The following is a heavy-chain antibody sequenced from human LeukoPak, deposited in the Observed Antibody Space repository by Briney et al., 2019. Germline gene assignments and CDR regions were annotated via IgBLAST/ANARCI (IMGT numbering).Heavy chain of an antibody. J-gene: IGHJ6*03. CDR3: AKDLFSGSGRAGNMDV. D-gene: IGHD3-10*01. Sequence: GRSLRLSCAASGFTFSTYGMHWVRQAPGKGLEWVALILYDGNNKYYADSVKGRFTISRDNSKSTLYLQMNSLRAEDTAAYYCAKDLFSGSGRAGNMDVWGKGTTVTVSS. V-gene: IGHV3-30*18. CDR1: GFTFSTYG. CDR2: ILYDGNNK.